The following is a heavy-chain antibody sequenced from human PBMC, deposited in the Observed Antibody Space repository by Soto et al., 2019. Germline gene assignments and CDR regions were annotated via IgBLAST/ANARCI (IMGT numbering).Heavy chain of an antibody. J-gene: IGHJ4*02. V-gene: IGHV1-3*01. Sequence: ASVKVSCTASGYTFSIYAMHWVRQAPGQRLEWMGWINAGYGNTKSSQKFQDRVTISRDTSASTAYMELTSLRSEDTAVYYCARDTGDGTFDFWGQGTLVTVSS. CDR2: INAGYGNT. CDR3: ARDTGDGTFDF. CDR1: GYTFSIYA. D-gene: IGHD7-27*01.